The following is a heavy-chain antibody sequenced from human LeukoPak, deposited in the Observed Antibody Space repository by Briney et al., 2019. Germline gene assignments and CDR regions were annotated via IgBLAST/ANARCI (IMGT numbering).Heavy chain of an antibody. Sequence: GGSLRLSCAASGFTFSSSVMSWVRQAPGKGLEWVSGISGSGSSTYYADSVKGRFTISRDNSENTLSLQMNSLRADDTAIYYCAKSCNSGNCYYNYWGQGTLVTVSS. J-gene: IGHJ4*03. D-gene: IGHD2/OR15-2a*01. V-gene: IGHV3-23*01. CDR2: ISGSGSST. CDR1: GFTFSSSV. CDR3: AKSCNSGNCYYNY.